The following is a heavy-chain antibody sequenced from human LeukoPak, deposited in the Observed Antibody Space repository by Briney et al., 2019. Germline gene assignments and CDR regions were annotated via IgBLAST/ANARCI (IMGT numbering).Heavy chain of an antibody. V-gene: IGHV1-24*01. D-gene: IGHD5-18*01. J-gene: IGHJ4*02. CDR1: GYTFTGYY. CDR2: FDPEDGET. Sequence: ASVKVSCKASGYTFTGYYMHWVRQAPGQGLEWMGGFDPEDGETIYAQKFQGRVTMTEDTSTDTAYMELSSLRSEDTAVYYCATVDTAMARRYFDYWGQGTLVTVSS. CDR3: ATVDTAMARRYFDY.